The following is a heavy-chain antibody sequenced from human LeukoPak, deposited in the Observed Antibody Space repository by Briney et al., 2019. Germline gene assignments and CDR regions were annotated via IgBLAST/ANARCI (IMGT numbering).Heavy chain of an antibody. V-gene: IGHV4-59*01. J-gene: IGHJ6*02. CDR3: ARGIYYDSSGYLSYYYYGMDA. CDR2: IYYSGST. Sequence: SETLSLTCTVSGGSISSYYWSWIRQPPGKGLEWIGYIYYSGSTNYNPSLKSRVTISVDTSKNQFSLKLSSVTAADTAVYYCARGIYYDSSGYLSYYYYGMDAWGQGTTVTVSS. D-gene: IGHD3-22*01. CDR1: GGSISSYY.